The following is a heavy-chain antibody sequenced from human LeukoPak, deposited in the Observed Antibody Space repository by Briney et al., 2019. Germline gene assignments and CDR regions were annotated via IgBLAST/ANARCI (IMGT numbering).Heavy chain of an antibody. V-gene: IGHV4-34*01. Sequence: SETLSLTCAVYGGSFSGYYWSWLRQPPGKGLEWIGEINHSGSTNYNPSLKSRVTISVDTSKNQFSLKLSSVTAADPAVYYCARGPRAKGFVVVPAAKGSWYYFDYWGQGTLVTVSS. CDR2: INHSGST. CDR1: GGSFSGYY. D-gene: IGHD2-2*01. J-gene: IGHJ4*02. CDR3: ARGPRAKGFVVVPAAKGSWYYFDY.